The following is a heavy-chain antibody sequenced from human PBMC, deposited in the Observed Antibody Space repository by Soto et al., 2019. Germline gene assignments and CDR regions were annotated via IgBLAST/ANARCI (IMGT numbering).Heavy chain of an antibody. CDR3: TRLYDFWSGYYPDYYYGMDV. CDR1: GFTFSGSA. CDR2: IRSKANSYAT. V-gene: IGHV3-73*01. J-gene: IGHJ6*02. D-gene: IGHD3-3*01. Sequence: PGGSLRLSCAASGFTFSGSAMHWVRQASGKGLEWVGRIRSKANSYATAYAASVKGRFTISRDDSKNTAYLQMNSLKTEDTAVYYCTRLYDFWSGYYPDYYYGMDVWGQATTVTVS.